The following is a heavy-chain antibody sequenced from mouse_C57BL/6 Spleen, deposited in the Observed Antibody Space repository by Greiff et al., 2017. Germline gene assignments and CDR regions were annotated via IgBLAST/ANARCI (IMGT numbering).Heavy chain of an antibody. CDR1: GYTFTDYY. CDR3: ARFGSSGYVLFDY. V-gene: IGHV1-26*01. D-gene: IGHD3-2*02. J-gene: IGHJ2*01. CDR2: INPNNGGT. Sequence: VQLQQSGPGLVKPGASVKISCKASGYTFTDYYMNWVKQSHGKSLEWIGDINPNNGGTSYNQKFKGKATLTVDKSSSTAYMELRSLTSEDSAVYYCARFGSSGYVLFDYWGQGTTLTVSS.